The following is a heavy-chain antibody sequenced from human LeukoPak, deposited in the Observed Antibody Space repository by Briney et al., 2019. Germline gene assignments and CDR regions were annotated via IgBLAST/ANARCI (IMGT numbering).Heavy chain of an antibody. Sequence: GASVKVSCKTSGYTFSNSGLHWVRQAPGQSLEWMGWINAGNGNRKYSQKFQDRLTITRDTSASTVCMELNSLKSEDTAMYFCARGRGLIGTSRFDPWGQGTLVIVSS. D-gene: IGHD3-10*01. V-gene: IGHV1-3*01. J-gene: IGHJ5*02. CDR3: ARGRGLIGTSRFDP. CDR2: INAGNGNR. CDR1: GYTFSNSG.